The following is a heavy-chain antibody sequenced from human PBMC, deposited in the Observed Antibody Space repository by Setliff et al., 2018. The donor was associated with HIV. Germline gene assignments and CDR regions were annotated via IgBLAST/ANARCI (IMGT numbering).Heavy chain of an antibody. J-gene: IGHJ3*02. D-gene: IGHD3-16*01. CDR2: IYYSGST. CDR3: AREITYDYVWGSFRQGAFDI. Sequence: SETLSLTCTVSGGSIIISYWNWCRQPPGKGLGWIGFIYYSGSTNYNPSLKSRVTISVDTSRNHFSLKLISVTAADTAVYYCAREITYDYVWGSFRQGAFDIWGQGTLVTVSS. V-gene: IGHV4-59*01. CDR1: GGSIIISY.